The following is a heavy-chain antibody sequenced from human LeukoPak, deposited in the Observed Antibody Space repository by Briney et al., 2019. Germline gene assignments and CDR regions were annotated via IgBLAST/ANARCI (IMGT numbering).Heavy chain of an antibody. J-gene: IGHJ4*02. Sequence: GGSLRLSCAASGFTFSSYSMNWVRQAPGKGLEWVSSISSSSSYIYCADSVKGRSTISRDNAKNSLYLQMNSLRAEDTAVYYCARDYALSSSWYGYYFDYWGQGTLVTVSS. CDR1: GFTFSSYS. D-gene: IGHD6-13*01. CDR2: ISSSSSYI. CDR3: ARDYALSSSWYGYYFDY. V-gene: IGHV3-21*01.